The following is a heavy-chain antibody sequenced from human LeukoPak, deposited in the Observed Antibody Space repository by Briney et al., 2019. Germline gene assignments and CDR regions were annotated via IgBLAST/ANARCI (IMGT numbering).Heavy chain of an antibody. Sequence: GASVKVSCKTSGFTFSKSAIQWVRQTRGQRPEWIGWVVVGSNNRIYAQKFQERVTVSRDVSTSTAYMELSSLRPDDTAVYYCAADLGSGWSNPWGQGTLITVSS. CDR2: VVVGSNNR. CDR3: AADLGSGWSNP. D-gene: IGHD3-10*01. J-gene: IGHJ5*02. CDR1: GFTFSKSA. V-gene: IGHV1-58*02.